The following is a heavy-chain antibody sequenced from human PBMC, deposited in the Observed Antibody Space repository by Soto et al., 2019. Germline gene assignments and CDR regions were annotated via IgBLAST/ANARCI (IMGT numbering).Heavy chain of an antibody. J-gene: IGHJ6*02. V-gene: IGHV3-30*18. D-gene: IGHD1-26*01. CDR1: GFTFSSYG. Sequence: PGGSLRLSCAASGFTFSSYGMHWVRQAPGKGLEWVAVISYDGSNKYYADSVKGRFTISRDNSKNTLYLQMNSLRAEDTAVYYCAKDRASGSYFRYYYYGMDVWGQGTTVTVS. CDR2: ISYDGSNK. CDR3: AKDRASGSYFRYYYYGMDV.